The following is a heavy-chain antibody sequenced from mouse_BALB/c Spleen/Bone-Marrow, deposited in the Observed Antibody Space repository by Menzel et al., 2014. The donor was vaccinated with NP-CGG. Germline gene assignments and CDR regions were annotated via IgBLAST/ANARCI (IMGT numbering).Heavy chain of an antibody. J-gene: IGHJ2*02. CDR2: IDPSDSYT. V-gene: IGHV1-69*02. D-gene: IGHD2-13*01. CDR3: ARGLYGDSVY. Sequence: VQLQQSGADLVKPGASVKLSCKASGYTFTSYWMHWVKQRPGQGLEWIGEIDPSDSYTNYNQKFKGKATLTVDKSSSTASMQLSSLTTEDSAVYYCARGLYGDSVYWGQGTSLTVSS. CDR1: GYTFTSYW.